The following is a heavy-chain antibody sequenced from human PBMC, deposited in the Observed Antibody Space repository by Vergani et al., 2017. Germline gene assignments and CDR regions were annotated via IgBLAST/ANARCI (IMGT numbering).Heavy chain of an antibody. D-gene: IGHD5-18*01. Sequence: QVQLVESGGGVVQPGRSLRLSCAASGFTFSSYGMHWVRQAPGKGLEWVAVIWYDGSNKDYADSVKGRFTISRDNSTNTLYLQMNSLRAEDTAVYYCAREQGMDTAMTNEYYFDYWGQGTLVTVSS. CDR1: GFTFSSYG. V-gene: IGHV3-33*01. J-gene: IGHJ4*02. CDR2: IWYDGSNK. CDR3: AREQGMDTAMTNEYYFDY.